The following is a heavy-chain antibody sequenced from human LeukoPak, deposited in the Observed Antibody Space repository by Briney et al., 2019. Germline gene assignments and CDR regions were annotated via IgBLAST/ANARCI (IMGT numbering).Heavy chain of an antibody. CDR1: GFTFSSYD. CDR2: IGTAGDT. D-gene: IGHD3-3*01. J-gene: IGHJ6*03. Sequence: PGGSLRLSCAASGFTFSSYDMHWVRQATGKGLEWVSAIGTAGDTYYPGSVKGRFTISRENAKNSLYLQMNSLRAGDTAGLVLRFLEWLLGSGETTPGDMDVWGKGTTVTVSS. CDR3: RFLEWLLGSGETTPGDMDV. V-gene: IGHV3-13*01.